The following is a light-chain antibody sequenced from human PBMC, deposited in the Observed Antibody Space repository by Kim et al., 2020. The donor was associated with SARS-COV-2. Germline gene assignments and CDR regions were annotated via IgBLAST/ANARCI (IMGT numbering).Light chain of an antibody. Sequence: QAVVTQEPSLTVSPGGTVTLTCGSSTGAVTSGHYPYWFQQKPGQAPRTLIYDANNKQSWTPARFSGSLLGGKAALTLSGAQPEDEAEYYCLLYYSGARVFGGGTQLTVL. J-gene: IGLJ3*02. V-gene: IGLV7-46*01. CDR1: TGAVTSGHY. CDR2: DAN. CDR3: LLYYSGARV.